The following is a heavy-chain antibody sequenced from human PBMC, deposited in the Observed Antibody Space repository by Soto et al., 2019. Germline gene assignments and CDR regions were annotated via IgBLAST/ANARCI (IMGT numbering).Heavy chain of an antibody. V-gene: IGHV1-18*01. CDR3: ARAERVGYCSDGSCPKFDY. CDR2: ISAYNGNT. J-gene: IGHJ4*02. Sequence: ASVKVSCKASGYTFTSYGISWVRQAPGQGLEWMGWISAYNGNTNYAQKLQGRVTMTTDTSTSTAYMELRSLRSDDTAVYYCARAERVGYCSDGSCPKFDYWGQGTLVTVSS. D-gene: IGHD2-15*01. CDR1: GYTFTSYG.